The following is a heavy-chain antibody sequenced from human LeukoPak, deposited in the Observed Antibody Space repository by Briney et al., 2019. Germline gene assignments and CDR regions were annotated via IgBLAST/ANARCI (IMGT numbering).Heavy chain of an antibody. Sequence: ASVKVSCKASGYTFTGYYMHWVRQAPGQGLEWMGRINPNSGGTNYAQKFQGRVTMTRDTSISTAYMELSRLRSDDTAVYYCARDLQEMATITPWGQGTLVTVSS. J-gene: IGHJ5*02. V-gene: IGHV1-2*06. D-gene: IGHD5-24*01. CDR1: GYTFTGYY. CDR3: ARDLQEMATITP. CDR2: INPNSGGT.